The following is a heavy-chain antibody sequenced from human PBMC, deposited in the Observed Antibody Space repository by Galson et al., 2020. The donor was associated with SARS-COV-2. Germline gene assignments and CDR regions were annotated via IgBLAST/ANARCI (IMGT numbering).Heavy chain of an antibody. V-gene: IGHV4-34*01. CDR1: GGSFSGYY. Sequence: SETLSLTCAVYGGSFSGYYWSWIRQPPGKGLEWIGEINHSGSTNYNPSLKSRVTISVDTSKNQFSLKLSSVTAADTAVYYCARVVLTPDYYYYMDVWGKGTTVTVSS. J-gene: IGHJ6*03. CDR2: INHSGST. CDR3: ARVVLTPDYYYYMDV. D-gene: IGHD2-8*01.